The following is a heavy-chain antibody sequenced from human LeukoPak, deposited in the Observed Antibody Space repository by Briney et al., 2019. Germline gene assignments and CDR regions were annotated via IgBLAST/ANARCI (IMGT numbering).Heavy chain of an antibody. Sequence: ASETLSLTCTVSGGSISSDYWSWIRQPAGEGLEWIGRIYSSEITNYNPSLKRRVTMSIDTSKNQISLNLTSVTAADTAVYYCARAPTREGGVALFDYWGQGTLVTVSS. V-gene: IGHV4-4*07. CDR3: ARAPTREGGVALFDY. J-gene: IGHJ4*02. CDR2: IYSSEIT. D-gene: IGHD3-16*01. CDR1: GGSISSDY.